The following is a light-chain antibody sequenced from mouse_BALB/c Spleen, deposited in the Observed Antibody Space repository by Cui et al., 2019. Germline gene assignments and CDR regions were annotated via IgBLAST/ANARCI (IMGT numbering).Light chain of an antibody. J-gene: IGKJ5*01. CDR3: QHHYGTPLT. Sequence: DIQMTQSPASLSASVGETVTITCRASENIYSYLAWYQQKQGKSPQLLVYNAKTLAEGVPSRFSGSGSGTQFSLKINSLHPEDFGSYYCQHHYGTPLTFGAGTKLELK. CDR2: NAK. V-gene: IGKV12-44*01. CDR1: ENIYSY.